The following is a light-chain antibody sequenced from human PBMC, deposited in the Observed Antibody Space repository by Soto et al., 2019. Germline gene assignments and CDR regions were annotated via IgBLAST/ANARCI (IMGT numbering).Light chain of an antibody. Sequence: DIQLTQSPSTLSASIGDRVVITCRASQTIDRWLDWYQQRPGLAPKLLIYDASTFESGVPSRFSCSGSETEFTLSNSSLKPDDFATYHCQQYADILTFGQGTTVEVK. CDR2: DAS. CDR3: QQYADILT. V-gene: IGKV1-5*01. J-gene: IGKJ1*01. CDR1: QTIDRW.